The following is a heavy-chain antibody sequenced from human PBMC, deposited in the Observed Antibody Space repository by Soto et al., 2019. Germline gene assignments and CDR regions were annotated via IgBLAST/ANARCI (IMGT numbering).Heavy chain of an antibody. J-gene: IGHJ4*01. CDR3: ARGWGLVS. Sequence: QMEQSGAEVRKPGSSVKVSCKPSGGSLTSDPMAWVRQAPGQGFEWMGGIIPIHGTTEYAQKFQGRVTITADESTNRATLELTGLTSEDTAVYYCARGWGLVSWGHGTLVTVSS. V-gene: IGHV1-69*01. CDR1: GGSLTSDP. D-gene: IGHD3-16*01. CDR2: IIPIHGTT.